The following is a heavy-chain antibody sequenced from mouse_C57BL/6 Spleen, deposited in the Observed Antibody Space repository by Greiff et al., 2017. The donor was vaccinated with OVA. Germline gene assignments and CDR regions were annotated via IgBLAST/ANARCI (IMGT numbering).Heavy chain of an antibody. J-gene: IGHJ1*03. V-gene: IGHV1-61*01. CDR2: IYPSDSET. CDR3: ARRSFPITTEYFDV. Sequence: VQLQQPGAELVRPGSSVKLSCKASGYTFTSYWMDWVKQRPGQGLEWIGNIYPSDSETHYNQQLKDKATLTVNKSSSTAYMQLSSLTSEDSAVYYCARRSFPITTEYFDVWGTGTTVTVSA. D-gene: IGHD1-1*01. CDR1: GYTFTSYW.